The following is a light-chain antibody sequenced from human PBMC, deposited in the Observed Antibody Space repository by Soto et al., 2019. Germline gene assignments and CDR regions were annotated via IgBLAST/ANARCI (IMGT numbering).Light chain of an antibody. CDR3: GTWDSSLSAVV. CDR2: DNN. V-gene: IGLV1-51*01. J-gene: IGLJ2*01. Sequence: QAVVTQPPSVSGAPGQRVSISCTGSSTNIGAGYGVHWYQQRPGTAPKLLIYDNNKRPSGIPDRFSGSKSGTSATLGITGLQTGDEADYYCGTWDSSLSAVVFGGGTKLTVL. CDR1: STNIGAGY.